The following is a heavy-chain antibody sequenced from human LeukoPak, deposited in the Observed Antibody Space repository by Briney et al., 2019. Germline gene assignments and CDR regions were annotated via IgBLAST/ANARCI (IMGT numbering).Heavy chain of an antibody. V-gene: IGHV3-23*01. CDR2: ISGSGGST. Sequence: GGSLRLSCAASGFTFSSYGMSWVRQAPGKGLEWVSAISGSGGSTYYADSVKGRFTISRDNSKNTLYLQMNSLRAEDTGVYYCAKVSDRYYFDYWGQGTLVTVSS. CDR3: AKVSDRYYFDY. J-gene: IGHJ4*02. CDR1: GFTFSSYG.